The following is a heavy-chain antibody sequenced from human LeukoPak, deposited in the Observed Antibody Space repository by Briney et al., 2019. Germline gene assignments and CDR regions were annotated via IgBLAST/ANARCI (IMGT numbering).Heavy chain of an antibody. V-gene: IGHV3-21*01. CDR2: ISSSSSYI. Sequence: PGGSLRLSCAASGFTVSSYSMRWVRQARGKGREWVSSISSSSSYIYYADSVKGRFTISRDNAKNSLYLQMNSLRAEDTAVYYCARDMGGFDYWGQGTLVTVSS. J-gene: IGHJ4*02. CDR1: GFTVSSYS. CDR3: ARDMGGFDY. D-gene: IGHD3-16*01.